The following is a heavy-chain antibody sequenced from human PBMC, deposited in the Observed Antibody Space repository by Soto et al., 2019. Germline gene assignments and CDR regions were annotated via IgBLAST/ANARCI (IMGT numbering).Heavy chain of an antibody. CDR2: IWYDGSSK. Sequence: QVQLVESGGGVVQPGRSLRLSCAASGFTFSSHGMHWVRQAPGKGLEWVTGIWYDGSSKYYSDSVKGRLTISRDNSMNTVYLQMNSLRDEDTAVYYSARAPVVAYYYGTGTSDPMLKFDPWGEGTLVTVSS. CDR3: ARAPVVAYYYGTGTSDPMLKFDP. CDR1: GFTFSSHG. V-gene: IGHV3-33*01. J-gene: IGHJ5*02. D-gene: IGHD3-10*01.